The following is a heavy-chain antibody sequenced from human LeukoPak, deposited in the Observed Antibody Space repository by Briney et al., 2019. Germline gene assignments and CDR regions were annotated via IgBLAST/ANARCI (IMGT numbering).Heavy chain of an antibody. D-gene: IGHD1-14*01. CDR2: IIPIFGTA. J-gene: IGHJ5*02. Sequence: ASEKVSCKASGGTFSSYAISWVRQAPGQGLEWMGGIIPIFGTANYAQKFQGRVTITADESTSTAYMELSSLRSEDTAVYYCARVGDDGTYNWFDPWGQGTLVTVSS. CDR3: ARVGDDGTYNWFDP. V-gene: IGHV1-69*13. CDR1: GGTFSSYA.